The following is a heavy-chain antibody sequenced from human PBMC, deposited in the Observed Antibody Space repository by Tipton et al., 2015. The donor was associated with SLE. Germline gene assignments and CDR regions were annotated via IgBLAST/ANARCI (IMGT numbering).Heavy chain of an antibody. V-gene: IGHV4-34*01. D-gene: IGHD3-10*01. CDR2: INHSGST. Sequence: TLSLTCAVYGGSFSGYYWSWIRKPPGKGLEWIGEINHSGSTKYNPSLMSRVTISVDTSKNQFSLKLSSVTAADTAVYYCARDRVGLWFRTNYYYYYGMDVWGQGTTVTVSS. CDR3: ARDRVGLWFRTNYYYYYGMDV. CDR1: GGSFSGYY. J-gene: IGHJ6*02.